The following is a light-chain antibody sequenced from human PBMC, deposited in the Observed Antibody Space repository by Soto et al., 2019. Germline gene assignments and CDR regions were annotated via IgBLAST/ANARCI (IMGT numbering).Light chain of an antibody. V-gene: IGKV1-5*03. J-gene: IGKJ2*02. Sequence: DIQMTQSPSTLSASVGDRVTITCRASQSISSWLAWYQQKPGKAPKLLIYKASSLESGVPSRFSGSGSGTEFTLTISSVQLDDFATYYCQQYNSWWTFGQGTKLEIK. CDR2: KAS. CDR3: QQYNSWWT. CDR1: QSISSW.